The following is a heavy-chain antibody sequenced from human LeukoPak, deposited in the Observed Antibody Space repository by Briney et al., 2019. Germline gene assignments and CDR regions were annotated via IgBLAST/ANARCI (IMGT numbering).Heavy chain of an antibody. CDR1: GDSVSSYDAT. Sequence: SQTLSLTCAISGDSVSSYDATWNWIRQSPSRGLEWLGRTYYRSKWGNDYAVSVKSRITINPDTSKNQFSLQLNSVTPEDTAVYYCARVVTRNNWFDPWGQGTLVTVSS. J-gene: IGHJ5*02. CDR3: ARVVTRNNWFDP. D-gene: IGHD1-14*01. CDR2: TYYRSKWGN. V-gene: IGHV6-1*01.